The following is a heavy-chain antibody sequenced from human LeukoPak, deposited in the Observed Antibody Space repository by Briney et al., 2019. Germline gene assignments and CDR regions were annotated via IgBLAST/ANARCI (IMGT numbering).Heavy chain of an antibody. CDR2: IYHSGST. CDR1: GGSISSSSYY. J-gene: IGHJ4*02. CDR3: AREAFSGGYYDDY. V-gene: IGHV4-39*07. D-gene: IGHD3-22*01. Sequence: SETLSLTCTVSGGSISSSSYYWGWIRQPPGKGLEWIGSIYHSGSTYYNPSLKSRVTISVDTSNNQFSLKLTSVSAADTAVYYCAREAFSGGYYDDYWGQGTLVTVSS.